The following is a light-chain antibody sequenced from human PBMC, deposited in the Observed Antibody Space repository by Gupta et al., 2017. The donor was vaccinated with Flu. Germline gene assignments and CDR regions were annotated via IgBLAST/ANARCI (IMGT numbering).Light chain of an antibody. CDR3: QVWDSSSDHPVV. Sequence: SSVLTQPPSVSVAPGQTARLTCGGHNIGSKSVHWYPQKPGQAPVLVVYDDSDRPSGIPERFSGSNSGNTATLTISRVEAGDEADYYCQVWDSSSDHPVVFGGGTKLTV. CDR1: NIGSKS. J-gene: IGLJ2*01. CDR2: DDS. V-gene: IGLV3-21*02.